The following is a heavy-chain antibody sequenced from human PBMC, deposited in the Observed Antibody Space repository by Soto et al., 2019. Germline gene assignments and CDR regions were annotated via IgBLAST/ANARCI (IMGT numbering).Heavy chain of an antibody. CDR3: ATTGGYGTTVDY. D-gene: IGHD4-17*01. CDR2: ISHTGST. V-gene: IGHV4-31*01. Sequence: QVHLQESGPGLVKPSQTLSLTCTVSGGSVSSGDYYWTWIRQPPGKGLEWIGYISHTGSTYYNPSLESPVSISVDTARTHFSIRLNSVTAADTAVYFCATTGGYGTTVDYWGQGTLVTVSS. CDR1: GGSVSSGDYY. J-gene: IGHJ4*02.